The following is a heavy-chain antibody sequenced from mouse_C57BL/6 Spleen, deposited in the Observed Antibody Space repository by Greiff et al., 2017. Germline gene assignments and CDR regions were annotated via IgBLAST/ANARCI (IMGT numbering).Heavy chain of an antibody. CDR1: GFNIKDYY. CDR3: AKVARGAYYFDY. CDR2: IDPEDGET. J-gene: IGHJ2*01. Sequence: VQLKESGAELVKPGASVKLSCTASGFNIKDYYMHWVKQRTEQGLEWIGRIDPEDGETKYAPKFPGKATITADTSSNTAYLQLSSLTSEDTAVYYCAKVARGAYYFDYWGQGTTLTVSS. D-gene: IGHD1-1*02. V-gene: IGHV14-2*01.